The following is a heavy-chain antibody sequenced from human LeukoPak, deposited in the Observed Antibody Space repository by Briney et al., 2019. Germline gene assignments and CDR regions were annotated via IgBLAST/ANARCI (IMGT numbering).Heavy chain of an antibody. CDR3: ARESYDSSGPYFDY. CDR2: IYSGGTT. Sequence: PGGSLRLSCAASGFTVSSNYMSWVRQAPGKGLEWVSIIYSGGTTYYADSVKGRFTISRDNSKNTLYLQMNSLRAEDTAVYYCARESYDSSGPYFDYWGQGTLVTVSS. D-gene: IGHD3-22*01. CDR1: GFTVSSNY. V-gene: IGHV3-66*01. J-gene: IGHJ4*02.